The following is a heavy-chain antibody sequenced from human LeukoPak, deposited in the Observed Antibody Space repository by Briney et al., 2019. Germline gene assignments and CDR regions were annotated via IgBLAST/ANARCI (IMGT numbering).Heavy chain of an antibody. CDR2: ISAYNGNT. Sequence: ASVKVSCKASGYTFTSYGISWVRQAPGQGLVWMGWISAYNGNTNYAQKVQGRVTMTTDTSTSTAYMELRSLRSDDTAVYYCARVGTYTYGDYYFDYWGQGTLVTVSS. CDR3: ARVGTYTYGDYYFDY. J-gene: IGHJ4*02. D-gene: IGHD4-17*01. V-gene: IGHV1-18*01. CDR1: GYTFTSYG.